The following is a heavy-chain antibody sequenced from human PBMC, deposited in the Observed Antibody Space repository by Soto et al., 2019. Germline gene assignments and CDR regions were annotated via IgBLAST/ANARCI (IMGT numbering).Heavy chain of an antibody. J-gene: IGHJ4*02. CDR1: GFTFNSYA. CDR2: ISAGGGST. Sequence: EVQLLESGGGLVQPGGSLRLSCAASGFTFNSYAMSWVRKAPGKGLDWVLTISAGGGSTYYADSVKGRFTVSRDNSKNTLYLQMNSLSAEDTAVYYCAAGLRLCSFDYWGQGTLVTVSS. V-gene: IGHV3-23*01. CDR3: AAGLRLCSFDY. D-gene: IGHD2-21*02.